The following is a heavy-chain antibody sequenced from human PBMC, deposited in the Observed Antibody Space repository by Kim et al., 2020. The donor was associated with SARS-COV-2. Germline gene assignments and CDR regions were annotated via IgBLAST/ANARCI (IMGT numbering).Heavy chain of an antibody. Sequence: SETLSLTCTVSGGSISSGGYYWSWIRQHPGKGLEWIGYIYYSGSTYYNPSLKSRVTISVDTSKNQFSLKLSSVTAADTAVYYCARSPYLKYSGYDYYYYYGMDVWGQGTTVTVSS. J-gene: IGHJ6*02. CDR1: GGSISSGGYY. V-gene: IGHV4-31*03. CDR3: ARSPYLKYSGYDYYYYYGMDV. D-gene: IGHD5-12*01. CDR2: IYYSGST.